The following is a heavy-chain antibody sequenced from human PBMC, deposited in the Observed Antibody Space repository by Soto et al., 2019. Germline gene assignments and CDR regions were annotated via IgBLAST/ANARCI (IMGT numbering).Heavy chain of an antibody. CDR3: ARGRASGSYYLLEY. D-gene: IGHD3-10*01. J-gene: IGHJ4*02. Sequence: AAGKVCCKASGDTFTTYDINWVRQATGHGLEWMGWINPNSGNIGYAQRFQGRVTMTRDTAIRTAYMEVSSLRSDDTAVYYCARGRASGSYYLLEYWGQGTLVTVSS. CDR2: INPNSGNI. CDR1: GDTFTTYD. V-gene: IGHV1-8*01.